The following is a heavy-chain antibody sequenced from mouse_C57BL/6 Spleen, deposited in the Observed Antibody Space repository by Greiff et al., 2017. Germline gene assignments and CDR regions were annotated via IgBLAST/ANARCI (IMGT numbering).Heavy chain of an antibody. D-gene: IGHD2-3*01. CDR1: GYTFTSYG. J-gene: IGHJ2*01. V-gene: IGHV1-81*01. CDR2: IYPRSGNT. CDR3: ARFYDGYLDY. Sequence: QVQLQQSGAELARPGASVKLSCKASGYTFTSYGISWVKQRTGQGLEWIGEIYPRSGNTYYNEKFKGKATLAADKSSSTAYMALRRLTSEDSAVYVCARFYDGYLDYWGQGTTLTVSS.